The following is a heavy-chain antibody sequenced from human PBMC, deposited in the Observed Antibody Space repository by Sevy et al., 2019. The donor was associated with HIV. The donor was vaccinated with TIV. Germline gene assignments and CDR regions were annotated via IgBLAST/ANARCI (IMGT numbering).Heavy chain of an antibody. J-gene: IGHJ5*02. CDR2: VYHSGGN. CDR3: ERDNWGRFDP. CDR1: GDSIDNYY. V-gene: IGHV4-59*01. Sequence: SETLSLTCTVSGDSIDNYYWSWIRQPPGKGLEWIGYVYHSGGNNYNYYLKRQVTISIDTSKNQFSLKLSSVTAADTAVYYCERDNWGRFDPGGQGTLFTVSS. D-gene: IGHD7-27*01.